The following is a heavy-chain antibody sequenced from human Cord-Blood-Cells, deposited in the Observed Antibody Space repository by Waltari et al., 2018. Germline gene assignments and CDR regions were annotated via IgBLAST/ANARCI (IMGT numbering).Heavy chain of an antibody. Sequence: EVQLVESGGGLVQPGGSLRLSCAASGFTFSSYEMNWVRQAPGKGLEWVSYISSSGSTIYYADSVNGRFTLSRDKAKNSLYLQRNSLRAEDTAVYYCTTDTTVTTHWFDPWGQGTLVTVSS. CDR1: GFTFSSYE. V-gene: IGHV3-48*03. J-gene: IGHJ5*02. CDR2: ISSSGSTI. D-gene: IGHD4-17*01. CDR3: TTDTTVTTHWFDP.